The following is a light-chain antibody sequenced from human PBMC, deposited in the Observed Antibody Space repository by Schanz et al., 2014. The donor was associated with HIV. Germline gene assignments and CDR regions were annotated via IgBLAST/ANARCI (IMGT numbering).Light chain of an antibody. CDR1: SSDVGSYNY. CDR3: SSYTSSSTLVV. CDR2: DVS. J-gene: IGLJ2*01. V-gene: IGLV2-14*03. Sequence: QSALTQPASLSGSPGQSITISCTGTSSDVGSYNYVSWYQHHPDKAPKLMIYDVSNRPSGVSNRFSGSKSGNTASLTISGLQAEDEADYYCSSYTSSSTLVVFGGGTKLTVL.